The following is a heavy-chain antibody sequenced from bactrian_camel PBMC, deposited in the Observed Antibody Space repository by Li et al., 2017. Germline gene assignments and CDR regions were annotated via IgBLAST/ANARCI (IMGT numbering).Heavy chain of an antibody. Sequence: QVQLVESGGGSVQAGGSLRLSCAASGYTYSSYCMGWFRQAPGKEREGVAAIDSDGSTSYADSVKGRFTISQDNAKNAVYLQMGNLQTEDTAMYFCAMSFQLPCLGRDERAHDSWGQGTQVTVS. V-gene: IGHV3S53*01. J-gene: IGHJ6*01. CDR3: AMSFQLPCLGRDERAHDS. CDR2: IDSDGST. CDR1: GYTYSSYC. D-gene: IGHD1*01.